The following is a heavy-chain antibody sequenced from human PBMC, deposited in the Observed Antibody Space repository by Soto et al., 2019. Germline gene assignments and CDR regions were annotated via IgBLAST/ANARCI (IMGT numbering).Heavy chain of an antibody. CDR1: GGTFSSYA. J-gene: IGHJ5*02. V-gene: IGHV1-69*01. D-gene: IGHD3-22*01. Sequence: QVQLVQSGAEVKKPGSSVKVSCKASGGTFSSYAISWVRQAPGQGLEWMGGIIPIFGTANYAQKFKGRVTITADESTSTAYMELSSLRSEDTAVYYCARVDDSSGYFQSYWFDPWGQGTLVNVSS. CDR3: ARVDDSSGYFQSYWFDP. CDR2: IIPIFGTA.